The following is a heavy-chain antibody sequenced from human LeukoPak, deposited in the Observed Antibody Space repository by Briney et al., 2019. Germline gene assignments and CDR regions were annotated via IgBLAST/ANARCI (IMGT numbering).Heavy chain of an antibody. Sequence: ASVKVSCKASGYTFTSYDINWVRQATGQGLEWMRWMNPNSGNTGYAQKFQGRVTMTRNTSISTAYMELSSPRSEDTAVYYCARVRIAAANWFDPWGQGTLVTVSS. CDR1: GYTFTSYD. D-gene: IGHD6-6*01. J-gene: IGHJ5*02. CDR3: ARVRIAAANWFDP. CDR2: MNPNSGNT. V-gene: IGHV1-8*01.